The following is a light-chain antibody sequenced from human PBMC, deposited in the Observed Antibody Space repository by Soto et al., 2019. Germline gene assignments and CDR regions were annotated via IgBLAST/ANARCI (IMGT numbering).Light chain of an antibody. V-gene: IGLV2-14*01. CDR2: EVS. J-gene: IGLJ1*01. CDR3: TSYTSSDSLLYV. Sequence: QSVLTQPASVSRSPGQSITISCTGTSSDVGGYNYVSWYQQHPRKAPKLLIYEVSHRPSGVSNRFSGSKSGNTASLTISGLQAEDESDYYCTSYTSSDSLLYVFGTGTKVTVL. CDR1: SSDVGGYNY.